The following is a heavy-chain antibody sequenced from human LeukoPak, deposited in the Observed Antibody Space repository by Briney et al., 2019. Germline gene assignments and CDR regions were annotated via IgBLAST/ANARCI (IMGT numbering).Heavy chain of an antibody. CDR3: APRGIGPHPAAAISLPFDY. CDR1: GFTVSSNY. CDR2: IYSGGST. V-gene: IGHV3-66*02. Sequence: GGSLRLSCAASGFTVSSNYMSWVRQAPGKGLEWVSVIYSGGSTYYADSVKGRFTISRDNSKNTLYLQMNSLRAEDTAVYYGAPRGIGPHPAAAISLPFDYWGQGTLVTVSS. D-gene: IGHD2-2*01. J-gene: IGHJ4*02.